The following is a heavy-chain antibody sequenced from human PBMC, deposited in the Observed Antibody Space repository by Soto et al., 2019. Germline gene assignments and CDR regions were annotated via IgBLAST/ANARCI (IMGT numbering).Heavy chain of an antibody. D-gene: IGHD5-12*01. CDR2: ISSSGSTI. CDR3: ARATSPFTITYGMDV. CDR1: GFTFSSYE. V-gene: IGHV3-48*03. J-gene: IGHJ6*02. Sequence: PGGSLRLSCAASGFTFSSYEMNWVRQAPGKGLEWVSYISSSGSTIYYADSVKGRFTISRDNAKNSLYLQMNSLRAEDTAVYYCARATSPFTITYGMDVWGQGNTVTVS.